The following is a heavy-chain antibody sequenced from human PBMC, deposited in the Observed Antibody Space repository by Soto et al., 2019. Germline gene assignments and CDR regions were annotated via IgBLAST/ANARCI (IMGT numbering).Heavy chain of an antibody. Sequence: SETLSLTCAVYGGSFSGYYWSWIRQPPGKGLEWIGEINHSGSTNYNPSLKSRVTISVDTSKNQFSLKLSSVTAADTAVYYCARGGSPSLRFLLYYFDYWGQGTLVTVSS. J-gene: IGHJ4*02. CDR2: INHSGST. V-gene: IGHV4-34*01. CDR1: GGSFSGYY. CDR3: ARGGSPSLRFLLYYFDY. D-gene: IGHD3-3*01.